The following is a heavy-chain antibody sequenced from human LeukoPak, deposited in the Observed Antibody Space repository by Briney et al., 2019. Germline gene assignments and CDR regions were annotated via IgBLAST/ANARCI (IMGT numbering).Heavy chain of an antibody. CDR2: INHSGST. CDR3: ARVLSSGYSDY. J-gene: IGHJ4*02. Sequence: SETLSLTCAVYGGSFSDYYWSWIRQPPGKGLEWIGEINHSGSTNYTPSLKSRVTISVDTSKNQFSLKLSSVTAADTAVYYCARVLSSGYSDYWGQGTLVTVSS. V-gene: IGHV4-34*01. D-gene: IGHD3-22*01. CDR1: GGSFSDYY.